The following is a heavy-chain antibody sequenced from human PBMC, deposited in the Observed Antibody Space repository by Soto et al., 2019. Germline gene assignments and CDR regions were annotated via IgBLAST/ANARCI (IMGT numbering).Heavy chain of an antibody. CDR1: GFTFSSYA. D-gene: IGHD3-10*01. J-gene: IGHJ6*02. V-gene: IGHV3-30-3*01. Sequence: PGGSLRLSCAASGFTFSSYAMHWVRQAPGRGLEWVAVISYDGSNKYYADSVKGRFTISRDNSKNTLYLQMNSLRAEDTAVYYCARSVLLWFGATPYYYGMDVWGQGTTVTVSS. CDR2: ISYDGSNK. CDR3: ARSVLLWFGATPYYYGMDV.